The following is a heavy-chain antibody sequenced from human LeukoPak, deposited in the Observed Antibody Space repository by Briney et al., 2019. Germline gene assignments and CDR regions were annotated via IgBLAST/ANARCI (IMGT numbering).Heavy chain of an antibody. CDR2: SNSDGSTT. D-gene: IGHD4-23*01. CDR3: ARDLKGPVNDVFDI. Sequence: TGGSLRLSCAASGFTFRTYWMHWVRQAPGKGLGWVSHSNSDGSTTSYAGSVKGRFTISRDNAKNTLCLQMNSLRAEDTAVYYCARDLKGPVNDVFDIWGQGTMVTVSS. CDR1: GFTFRTYW. J-gene: IGHJ3*02. V-gene: IGHV3-74*01.